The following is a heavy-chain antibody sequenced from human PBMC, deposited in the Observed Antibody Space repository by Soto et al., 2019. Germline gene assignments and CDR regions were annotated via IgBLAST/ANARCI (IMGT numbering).Heavy chain of an antibody. D-gene: IGHD3-22*01. V-gene: IGHV4-34*01. J-gene: IGHJ3*02. Sequence: PSETLPLTCAAYRGSFSGYSRSWTRQPPGKGLEWVGEINQSGNSSYTPSLKSRVTISVWTSKNGLSLKQSSLTAAHTAVYWRSRGQWGYYVSSDALNICAQAXMVT. CDR1: RGSFSGYS. CDR3: SRGQWGYYVSSDALNI. CDR2: INQSGNS.